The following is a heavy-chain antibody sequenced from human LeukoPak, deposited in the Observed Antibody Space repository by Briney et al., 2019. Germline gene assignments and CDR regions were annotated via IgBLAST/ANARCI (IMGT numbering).Heavy chain of an antibody. V-gene: IGHV1-18*01. D-gene: IGHD6-19*01. Sequence: GASVKVSCKASGYTFTNHGIAWVRQAPGQGLEWMGWISCYNGDTRYGQKLQGRGTMSTDTSTTTAYMELTSLRSDDTAVYYCARDPSNTSGWSPYFDFWGQGTLVTVSS. CDR2: ISCYNGDT. CDR3: ARDPSNTSGWSPYFDF. J-gene: IGHJ4*02. CDR1: GYTFTNHG.